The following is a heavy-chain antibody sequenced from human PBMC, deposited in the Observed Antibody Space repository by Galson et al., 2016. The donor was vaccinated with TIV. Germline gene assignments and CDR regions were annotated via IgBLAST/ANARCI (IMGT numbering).Heavy chain of an antibody. CDR1: GYTFTNYW. V-gene: IGHV5-10-1*01. D-gene: IGHD3-10*01. Sequence: QSGAEVKKPGESLKISCKGSGYTFTNYWITWVRQMPGKGLEWMGRIDSSDSYTNYSPTFEGHVTISTDKSISTAYLQWTSLKASDSAIYYGARSASAGSGWVDPWGQGTLVTVSS. CDR2: IDSSDSYT. CDR3: ARSASAGSGWVDP. J-gene: IGHJ5*02.